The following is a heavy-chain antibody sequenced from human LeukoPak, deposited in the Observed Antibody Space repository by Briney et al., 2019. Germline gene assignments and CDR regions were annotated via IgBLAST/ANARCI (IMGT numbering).Heavy chain of an antibody. V-gene: IGHV2-70*20. CDR2: IDWDDDK. J-gene: IGHJ6*03. Sequence: SGPALVKPTQTLTLTCTFSGFSLSTSGMCVSWVRQPPGKALEWLVLIDWDDDKYYSKSLKTRLTISKDTSKNQVVLTMTNMDPVDTATYYCARISTMGDYYYIEVWGKEPTVTVSS. CDR1: GFSLSTSGMC. CDR3: ARISTMGDYYYIEV. D-gene: IGHD4/OR15-4a*01.